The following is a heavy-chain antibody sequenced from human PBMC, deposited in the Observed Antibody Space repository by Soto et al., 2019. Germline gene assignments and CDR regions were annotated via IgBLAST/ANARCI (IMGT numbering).Heavy chain of an antibody. J-gene: IGHJ4*02. CDR3: ARDPCGGDCFHFDY. CDR1: GFTFSSYS. V-gene: IGHV3-48*02. Sequence: GGSLRLSCAASGFTFSSYSMNWVRQAPGKGLEWVSFISSSSSTIYYADSVKGRFTISRDNVKNSLYLQMNSLRDEDTAVYYCARDPCGGDCFHFDYWGQGTLVTVSS. D-gene: IGHD2-21*02. CDR2: ISSSSSTI.